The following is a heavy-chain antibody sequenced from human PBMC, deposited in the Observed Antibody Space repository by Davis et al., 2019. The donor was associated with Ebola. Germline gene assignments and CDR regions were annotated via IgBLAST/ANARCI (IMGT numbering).Heavy chain of an antibody. Sequence: GESLKISCAASGFIFSNYWIGWVRQMPGKGLEWMGIIYPGDSDTRYSPSFQGQVTISADKSISTAYLQWRSLKASDTAMYYCAREGVLGDYWGQGTLVTVSS. CDR3: AREGVLGDY. V-gene: IGHV5-51*01. CDR2: IYPGDSDT. J-gene: IGHJ4*02. D-gene: IGHD7-27*01. CDR1: GFIFSNYW.